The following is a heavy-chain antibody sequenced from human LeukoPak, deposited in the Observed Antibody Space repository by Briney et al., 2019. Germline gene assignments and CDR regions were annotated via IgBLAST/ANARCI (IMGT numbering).Heavy chain of an antibody. CDR3: AKEGRRYFDY. J-gene: IGHJ4*02. Sequence: GGSLRLSRAATGFTFSRYGMHWVRQAPGKGLEWVAQISYDGSNKHYGDSVKGRFTIARDNSKNTLFLQMNSLRGEDTAVYYCAKEGRRYFDYWGQGNLVTVST. CDR1: GFTFSRYG. V-gene: IGHV3-30*18. CDR2: ISYDGSNK.